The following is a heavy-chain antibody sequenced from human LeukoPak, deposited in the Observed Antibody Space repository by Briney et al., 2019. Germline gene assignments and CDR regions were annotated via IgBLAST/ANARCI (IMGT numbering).Heavy chain of an antibody. CDR2: IYPGDSDA. CDR1: GYSFTNYW. D-gene: IGHD1-26*01. V-gene: IGHV5-51*01. Sequence: GESLKISCKGSGYSFTNYWIGWVRQMPGKGLKWMGIIYPGDSDARYSPSFQGQVTISADKSISTAYLQWSSLKASDTAMYYCARRGGEGATYFDYWGQGTLVTVSS. CDR3: ARRGGEGATYFDY. J-gene: IGHJ4*02.